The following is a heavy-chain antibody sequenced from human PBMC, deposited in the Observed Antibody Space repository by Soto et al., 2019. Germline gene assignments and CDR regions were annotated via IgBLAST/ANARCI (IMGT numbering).Heavy chain of an antibody. V-gene: IGHV4-61*03. Sequence: QVQLQESGPGLVKPSETLSLTCTVSGVSVTSGSYYWSWVRQPPGGALEWIGYIHYTGRISYNPSLKIRVAISIATSEKLFFMPLSSVTAADTAVYYCARDLRGLGIRRPFDSWGQRTLVAVSS. CDR1: GVSVTSGSYY. J-gene: IGHJ4*02. CDR3: ARDLRGLGIRRPFDS. CDR2: IHYTGRI. D-gene: IGHD3-9*01.